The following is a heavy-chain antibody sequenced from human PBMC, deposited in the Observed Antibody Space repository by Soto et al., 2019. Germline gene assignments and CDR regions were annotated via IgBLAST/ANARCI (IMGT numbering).Heavy chain of an antibody. V-gene: IGHV3-23*01. CDR2: ISGSGTGT. CDR3: AKGSSASRPYSFDY. D-gene: IGHD2-2*01. J-gene: IGHJ4*02. Sequence: EVQLLESGGGLVQPGGSLRLSCAASGFTFSNYAMSWVRQAPGKGLEWVSPISGSGTGTYYADSVKGRFTISRHSSMSTLALGMNSLRAEDTAIYYCAKGSSASRPYSFDYWGQGTLVTVSS. CDR1: GFTFSNYA.